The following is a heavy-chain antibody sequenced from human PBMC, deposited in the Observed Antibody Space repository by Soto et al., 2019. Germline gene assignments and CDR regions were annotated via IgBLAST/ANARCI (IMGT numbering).Heavy chain of an antibody. CDR2: IYDSGST. CDR1: GVSISNFY. V-gene: IGHV4-59*01. CDR3: ARGFSSMSWFAH. J-gene: IGHJ5*02. D-gene: IGHD6-19*01. Sequence: SETLSLTCTVSGVSISNFYWSWIRQPPGKGLEWIGRIYDSGSTNFNPSLKSRVTMSVDTSRTQFSLKLSSVTAADTAVYYCARGFSSMSWFAHWGQGTLVTVSS.